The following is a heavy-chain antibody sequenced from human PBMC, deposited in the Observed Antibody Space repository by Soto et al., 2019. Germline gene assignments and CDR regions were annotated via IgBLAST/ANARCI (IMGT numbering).Heavy chain of an antibody. V-gene: IGHV4-39*01. CDR1: VGSISSSSYY. J-gene: IGHJ6*01. D-gene: IGHD3-16*01. CDR3: ARIMRYHYNGMEL. CDR2: IYYSGST. Sequence: WETLSLTCTFSVGSISSSSYYCGWIRQPPWKGLEWIGSIYYSGSTYYNPSLKSRVTISVDTSKNQFSLKLSSVTAADTAVYYCARIMRYHYNGMELWRQGTTVSVS.